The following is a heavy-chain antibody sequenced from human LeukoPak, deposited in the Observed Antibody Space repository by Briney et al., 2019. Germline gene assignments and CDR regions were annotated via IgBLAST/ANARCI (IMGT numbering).Heavy chain of an antibody. CDR3: ATDNPDTRLASGSYDY. J-gene: IGHJ4*02. CDR2: FDPEDGET. Sequence: ASVKVSCKASGYTFTGYYMHWVRQAPGKGLEWMGGFDPEDGETIYAQKFQGRVTMTEDTSTDTAYMELSSLRSEDTAVYYCATDNPDTRLASGSYDYWGQGTLVTVSS. V-gene: IGHV1-24*01. D-gene: IGHD1-26*01. CDR1: GYTFTGYY.